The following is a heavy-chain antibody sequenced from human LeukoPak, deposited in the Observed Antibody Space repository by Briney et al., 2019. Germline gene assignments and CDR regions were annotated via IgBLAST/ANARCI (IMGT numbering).Heavy chain of an antibody. J-gene: IGHJ4*02. V-gene: IGHV1-2*02. CDR1: GYTFTGYY. D-gene: IGHD3-9*01. CDR2: INPNSGAT. CDR3: ARGITISGSGMFDY. Sequence: ASVKVSCKPSGYTFTGYYIHWVRQAPGQGLEWMGWINPNSGATNYAQKFQGRVAMTRDTSISTAYMELSGLTYDDAAVYHCARGITISGSGMFDYWGQGTLVTVS.